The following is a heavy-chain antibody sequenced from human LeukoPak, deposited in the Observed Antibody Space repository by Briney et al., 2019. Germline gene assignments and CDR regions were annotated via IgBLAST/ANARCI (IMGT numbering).Heavy chain of an antibody. CDR3: ARLASGSYGPLTPFDY. CDR1: VGSVSRDY. Sequence: SETLSLTCAVSVGSVSRDYWCWVRQPRGKGGGWRGDIYYCGSTNYNPSLKRRLTISVDTSNNQFSLRLSSVTAADTAVYYSARLASGSYGPLTPFDYWGQGTLVTVSS. J-gene: IGHJ4*02. D-gene: IGHD1-26*01. CDR2: IYYCGST. V-gene: IGHV4-59*08.